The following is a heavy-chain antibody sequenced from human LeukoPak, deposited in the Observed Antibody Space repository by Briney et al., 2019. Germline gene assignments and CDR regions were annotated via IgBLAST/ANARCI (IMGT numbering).Heavy chain of an antibody. V-gene: IGHV4-59*01. D-gene: IGHD1-26*01. CDR1: GDSISSYY. CDR2: IFNSGST. Sequence: PSETLSLTCTVSGDSISSYYWSWIRQPPGKGLEWIGYIFNSGSTNYNPSLESRVTISVDTSKNQFSLKLSSVTAADTAVYYCARGEWEIGLFFDYWGQGTLVTVSS. CDR3: ARGEWEIGLFFDY. J-gene: IGHJ4*02.